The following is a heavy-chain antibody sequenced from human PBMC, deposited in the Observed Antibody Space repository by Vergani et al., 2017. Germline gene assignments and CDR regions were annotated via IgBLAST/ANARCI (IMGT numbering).Heavy chain of an antibody. J-gene: IGHJ6*04. CDR1: GGSISSSSYY. CDR3: AGRVIDFWSVYPPPMDV. V-gene: IGHV4-39*07. D-gene: IGHD3-3*01. Sequence: QLQLQESGPGLVKPSETLSLTCTVSGGSISSSSYYWGWIRQPPGKGLEWIGSIYYSGSTYYNPSLKGRVTISVDTSKNQFSLKLSSVTAADTAVYYCAGRVIDFWSVYPPPMDVWGKGTTVTVSS. CDR2: IYYSGST.